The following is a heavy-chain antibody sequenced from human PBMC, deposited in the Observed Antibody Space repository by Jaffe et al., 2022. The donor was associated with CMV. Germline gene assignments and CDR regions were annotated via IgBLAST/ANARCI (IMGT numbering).Heavy chain of an antibody. CDR2: IYYSGST. CDR1: GGSISSSSYY. D-gene: IGHD5-12*01. CDR3: ARHQKYSRLNWFDP. Sequence: QLQLQESGPGLVKPSETLSLTCTVSGGSISSSSYYWGWIRQPPGKGLEWIGSIYYSGSTYYNPSLKSRVTISVDTSKNQFSLKLSSVTAADTAVYYCARHQKYSRLNWFDPWGQGTLVTVSS. J-gene: IGHJ5*02. V-gene: IGHV4-39*01.